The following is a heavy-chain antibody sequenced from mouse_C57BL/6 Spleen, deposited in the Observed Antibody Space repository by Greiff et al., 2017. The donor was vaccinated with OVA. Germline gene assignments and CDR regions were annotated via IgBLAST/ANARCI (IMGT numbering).Heavy chain of an antibody. CDR2: IYPGSGST. J-gene: IGHJ2*01. Sequence: VQLHQSGAELVKPGASVKMSCKASGYTFTSYWITWVKQRPGQGLEWIGDIYPGSGSTNYNEKFKSKATLTVDTSSSTAYMQLSSLTSEDSAVYYCARWSHYFDYWGQGTTLTVSS. CDR1: GYTFTSYW. V-gene: IGHV1-55*01. CDR3: ARWSHYFDY.